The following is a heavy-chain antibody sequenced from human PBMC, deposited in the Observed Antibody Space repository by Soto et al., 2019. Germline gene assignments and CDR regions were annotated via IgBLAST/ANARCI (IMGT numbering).Heavy chain of an antibody. V-gene: IGHV1-18*04. CDR2: ISAYNGNT. Sequence: ASVKVSGKASGYTFTSYGISWVRQAPGQGLEWMGCISAYNGNTNYAQKLQGRVTMTTDTSTSTAYMELRSLRSDDTAVYYCASRASGSYLYWGQGTLVTVCS. D-gene: IGHD3-10*01. J-gene: IGHJ4*02. CDR1: GYTFTSYG. CDR3: ASRASGSYLY.